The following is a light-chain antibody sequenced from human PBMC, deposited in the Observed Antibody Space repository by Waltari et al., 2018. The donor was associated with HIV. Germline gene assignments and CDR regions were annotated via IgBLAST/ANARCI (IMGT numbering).Light chain of an antibody. CDR1: GSNIGAGYD. J-gene: IGLJ3*02. Sequence: QSVLTQPPSVSGAPGQRVTISCTGGGSNIGAGYDVHWYQHLPASAPKLLIFGSTNRPFGVPDRFSGSKSDTSASLAITALQAEDEADYYCQSYDSSLSSGLFGGGTKLTVL. CDR3: QSYDSSLSSGL. CDR2: GST. V-gene: IGLV1-40*01.